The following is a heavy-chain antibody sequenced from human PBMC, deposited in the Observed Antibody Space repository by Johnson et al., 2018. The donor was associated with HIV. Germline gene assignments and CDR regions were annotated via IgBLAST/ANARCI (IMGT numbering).Heavy chain of an antibody. J-gene: IGHJ3*01. CDR2: ISWNNGTI. CDR1: GFTFSSYG. CDR3: ARGGLLWFGHPAD. Sequence: QVQLVESGGGVVQPGGSLRLSCAASGFTFSSYGMHWVRQAPGKGLEWVSGISWNNGTIGYADSVMGRFTISRDSSKNSLYLQMNSLRAEDTAVYYCARGGLLWFGHPADWGQGTMVTVSS. D-gene: IGHD3-10*01. V-gene: IGHV3-NL1*01.